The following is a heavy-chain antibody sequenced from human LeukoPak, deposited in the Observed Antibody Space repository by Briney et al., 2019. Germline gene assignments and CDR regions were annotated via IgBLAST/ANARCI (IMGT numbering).Heavy chain of an antibody. D-gene: IGHD2-2*01. J-gene: IGHJ4*02. Sequence: ASVKVSCKASGYTFTDYHMHWVRQAPGQGFEWMGWINPNDGDTNYARKFQGRVTMTRDTSISTARMEVSRLRSDDTAVYYCARANFLYCSSSTCLFDYWGQGTLVTVSS. CDR2: INPNDGDT. CDR3: ARANFLYCSSSTCLFDY. CDR1: GYTFTDYH. V-gene: IGHV1-2*02.